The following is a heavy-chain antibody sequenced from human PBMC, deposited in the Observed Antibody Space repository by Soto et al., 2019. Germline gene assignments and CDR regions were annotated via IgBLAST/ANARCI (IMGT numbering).Heavy chain of an antibody. Sequence: PGGSLRLSCSASGFDFKNYAMHWVRQAPGKGPGYLSGISSNGDTTYYADSVKDRITISRDNSNNAVYFQLSSLTTADKDVDRCVKCRSSTTTCYTDFLDLWGPGTLGTVSS. CDR1: GFDFKNYA. CDR3: VKCRSSTTTCYTDFLDL. V-gene: IGHV3-64D*06. D-gene: IGHD2-2*01. CDR2: ISSNGDTT. J-gene: IGHJ4*02.